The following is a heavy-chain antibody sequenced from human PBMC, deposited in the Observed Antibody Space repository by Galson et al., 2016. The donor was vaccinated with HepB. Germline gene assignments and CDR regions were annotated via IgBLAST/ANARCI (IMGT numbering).Heavy chain of an antibody. CDR3: ARDGRGKAYDF. J-gene: IGHJ4*02. Sequence: SVKVSCKAFTGQWMHWVRQAPGQGLEWVGFINPTGTITKYAQELEGRVTLTRDTSTNTGYRELSSLRLEDTAVYYCARDGRGKAYDFWGQGTLVTGSS. CDR1: FTGQW. V-gene: IGHV1-46*04. CDR2: INPTGTIT. D-gene: IGHD1-1*01.